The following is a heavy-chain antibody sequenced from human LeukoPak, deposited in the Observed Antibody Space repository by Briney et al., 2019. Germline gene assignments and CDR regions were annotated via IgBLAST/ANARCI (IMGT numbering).Heavy chain of an antibody. CDR2: IRYDGSDK. V-gene: IGHV3-30*02. CDR1: GFTFSSYG. Sequence: PGGSLRLSCAASGFTFSSYGMHWVRQAPGKGLEWVAFIRYDGSDKYYADSVKGRFTISRDNAKNSLYLQMNSLRAEDTAVYYCARGPPSRVATILYPFDYWGQGTLVTVSS. CDR3: ARGPPSRVATILYPFDY. D-gene: IGHD5-12*01. J-gene: IGHJ4*02.